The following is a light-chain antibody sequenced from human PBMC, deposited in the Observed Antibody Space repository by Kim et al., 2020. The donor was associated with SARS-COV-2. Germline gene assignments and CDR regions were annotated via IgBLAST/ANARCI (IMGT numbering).Light chain of an antibody. CDR1: QSISSW. Sequence: SVGDRVTITCRASQSISSWLAWYQQKPEKAPKPLIYAASSLQSGVPSRFSGSGSGTDFTLTISSLQPEDFATYYCQQYNSYPPLTFGGGTKVDIK. CDR2: AAS. J-gene: IGKJ4*01. V-gene: IGKV1D-16*01. CDR3: QQYNSYPPLT.